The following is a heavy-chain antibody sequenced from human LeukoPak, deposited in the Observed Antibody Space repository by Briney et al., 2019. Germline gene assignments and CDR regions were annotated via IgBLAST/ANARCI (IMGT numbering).Heavy chain of an antibody. Sequence: GGSLRLSCVASGFTFSSYWMTWVRQAPGKGLEWVGNVKEDGSAKYYVGSVKGRFTISRDNAKNSLYLQMNSLRPEDTAVYYCARGGVYFDYWGQGTLVTVSS. J-gene: IGHJ4*02. V-gene: IGHV3-7*01. CDR1: GFTFSSYW. CDR3: ARGGVYFDY. CDR2: VKEDGSAK. D-gene: IGHD2-8*01.